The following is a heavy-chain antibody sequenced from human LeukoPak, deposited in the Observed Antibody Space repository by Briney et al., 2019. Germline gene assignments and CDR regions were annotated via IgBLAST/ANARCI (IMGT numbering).Heavy chain of an antibody. V-gene: IGHV3-30*18. Sequence: SGGSLRLSCVASGXTFSSYGVHWVRQAPGEGLEWVAVISDDGSKKYYVDSVKGRFTISRDNSKNTLDLQMNSLRAEDTAVYYCAKDGQGLTYYFDYWGQGTLVTVSS. CDR1: GXTFSSYG. D-gene: IGHD3-16*01. CDR3: AKDGQGLTYYFDY. CDR2: ISDDGSKK. J-gene: IGHJ4*02.